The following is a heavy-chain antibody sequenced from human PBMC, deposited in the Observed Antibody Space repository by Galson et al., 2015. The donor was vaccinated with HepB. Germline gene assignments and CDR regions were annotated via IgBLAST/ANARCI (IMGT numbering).Heavy chain of an antibody. J-gene: IGHJ6*02. CDR3: AKDPGGVRGYYYGMDV. CDR1: GFTFSSYG. CDR2: ISYDGSNK. D-gene: IGHD2-8*02. Sequence: SLRLSCAASGFTFSSYGMHWVRQAPGKGLEWVAVISYDGSNKYYADSVKGRFTISRDNSKNTLYLQMNSLRAEDTAVYYCAKDPGGVRGYYYGMDVWGQGTTVTVSS. V-gene: IGHV3-30*18.